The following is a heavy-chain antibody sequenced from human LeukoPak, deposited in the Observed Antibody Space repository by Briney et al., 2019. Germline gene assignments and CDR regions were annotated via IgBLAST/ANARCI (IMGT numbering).Heavy chain of an antibody. CDR3: ARAFQYGSGTHPFSL. Sequence: GGSLRLSCAASGFSVSNNYMTWVRQAPGRGLEWVSVISDGGGTFYADSVKGRFTISRDNFKNTLYLQMNSLRVDDTAVYYCARAFQYGSGTHPFSLWGQGTLVTVSS. D-gene: IGHD3-10*01. CDR2: ISDGGGT. J-gene: IGHJ4*02. V-gene: IGHV3-66*01. CDR1: GFSVSNNY.